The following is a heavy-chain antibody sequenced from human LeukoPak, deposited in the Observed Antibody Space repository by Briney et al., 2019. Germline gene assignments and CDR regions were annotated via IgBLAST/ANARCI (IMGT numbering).Heavy chain of an antibody. CDR1: GFTFSSYS. J-gene: IGHJ4*02. D-gene: IGHD3-10*01. V-gene: IGHV3-21*01. Sequence: GGSLRLSCAASGFTFSSYSMNWVRQAPGKGLEWVSSISSSSSYIYYADSVKGRFTISRDNSKNTLYLQMNSLRAEDTAVYYCAMTISPMVRGVPSFWGQGTLVTVSS. CDR3: AMTISPMVRGVPSF. CDR2: ISSSSSYI.